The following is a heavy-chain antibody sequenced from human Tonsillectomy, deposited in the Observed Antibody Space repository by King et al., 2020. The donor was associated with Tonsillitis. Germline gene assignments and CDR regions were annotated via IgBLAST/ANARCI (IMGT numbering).Heavy chain of an antibody. CDR2: INHSGST. V-gene: IGHV4-34*01. CDR1: GGSFSGYY. CDR3: GGGYSSSWPDY. J-gene: IGHJ4*02. D-gene: IGHD6-13*01. Sequence: VQLQQWGAGLLKPSETLSLTCAVYGGSFSGYYWSWIRQPPGKGLEWIGEINHSGSTNYNPSLKSRVTISVDTSKNQFSLKLSSVTAADTAVYYCGGGYSSSWPDYWGQGTLVTVSS.